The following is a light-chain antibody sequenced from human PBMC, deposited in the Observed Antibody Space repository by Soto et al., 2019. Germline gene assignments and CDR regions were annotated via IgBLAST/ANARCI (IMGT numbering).Light chain of an antibody. V-gene: IGLV1-44*01. J-gene: IGLJ1*01. CDR3: AALDDSLNAYV. CDR1: SSNIMSNT. CDR2: GNH. Sequence: QSVLTQPPSASGTPGQRVTISCSGSSSNIMSNTVNWYQVLPGTAPKVLIQGNHQRPSGVPARFSGSKSGTSASLAISGLQSEDEADYYCAALDDSLNAYVFGTGTKLTVL.